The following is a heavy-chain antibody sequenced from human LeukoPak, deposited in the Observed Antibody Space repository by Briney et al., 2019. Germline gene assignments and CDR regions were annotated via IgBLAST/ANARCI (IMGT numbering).Heavy chain of an antibody. V-gene: IGHV4-39*01. Sequence: PSETLSLTCTVSGDSITSTPYYWGWIRQSSGKGLEWIGIIYYSGSTYYNPSLKSRVTMSVDTSRNQFSLKLNSVTAADTAVYFCARHLNSGGNSPLVYWGQGTLVTVSS. J-gene: IGHJ4*02. CDR2: IYYSGST. D-gene: IGHD4-23*01. CDR3: ARHLNSGGNSPLVY. CDR1: GDSITSTPYY.